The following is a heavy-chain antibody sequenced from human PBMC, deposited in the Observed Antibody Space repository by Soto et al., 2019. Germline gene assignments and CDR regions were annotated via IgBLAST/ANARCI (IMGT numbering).Heavy chain of an antibody. CDR1: GHSISSGYY. CDR2: VRHNENT. CDR3: ARGADIMATTGDAFDI. D-gene: IGHD5-12*01. Sequence: SETLSLTCAVSGHSISSGYYWGWIRQPPGKGLEWIGNVRHNENTYYNPSLKSRVTISLHTSKNQFSLKVSSVTAADTAVYYCARGADIMATTGDAFDIWGHGTMVTVSS. V-gene: IGHV4-38-2*01. J-gene: IGHJ3*02.